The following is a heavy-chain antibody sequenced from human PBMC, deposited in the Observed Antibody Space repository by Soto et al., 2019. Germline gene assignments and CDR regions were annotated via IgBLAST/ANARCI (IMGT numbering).Heavy chain of an antibody. CDR2: IYSGGST. V-gene: IGHV3-66*04. D-gene: IGHD1-7*01. CDR3: ASHWNSNWFDP. Sequence: PGGSLRLSCAASGFTVSSNYMSWVRQAPGKGLEWVSVIYSGGSTYYADSVKGRFTISRDNSKNTLYLQMNSLRAEDTAVYYCASHWNSNWFDPWGQGTLVTVSS. J-gene: IGHJ5*02. CDR1: GFTVSSNY.